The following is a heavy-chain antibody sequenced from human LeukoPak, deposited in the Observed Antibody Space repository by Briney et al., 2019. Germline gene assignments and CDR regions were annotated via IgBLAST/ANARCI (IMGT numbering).Heavy chain of an antibody. D-gene: IGHD6-13*01. CDR3: ARVYSSRWYGDWFDP. V-gene: IGHV3-7*01. CDR2: IKQDGSEK. J-gene: IGHJ5*02. Sequence: GGSLRLSCAASGFTFSSYWMSWVRQAPGKGLEWVANIKQDGSEKYYVDSVKGRFTISRDNAKNSLYLQMNSLRAEDTAVYYCARVYSSRWYGDWFDPWGQGTLVTVSS. CDR1: GFTFSSYW.